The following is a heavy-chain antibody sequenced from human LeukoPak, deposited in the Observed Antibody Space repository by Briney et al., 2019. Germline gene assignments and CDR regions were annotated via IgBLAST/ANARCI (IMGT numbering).Heavy chain of an antibody. V-gene: IGHV4-4*02. CDR2: VHLSGST. CDR3: AREGGPYRPLDY. J-gene: IGHJ4*02. CDR1: GGSISNW. Sequence: PSGTLSLTCGVSGGSISNWWTWVRQPPGEGLEWIGEVHLSGSTHYNPSLESRVTMSVDMSENHISLRLTSVTAADTAVYYCAREGGPYRPLDYSGQGTLVTVSS.